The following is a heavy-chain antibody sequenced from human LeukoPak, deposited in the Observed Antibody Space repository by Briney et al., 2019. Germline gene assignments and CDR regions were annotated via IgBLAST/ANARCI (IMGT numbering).Heavy chain of an antibody. Sequence: SGGSLRLSCAASGFTFSNAWMSWVRQAPGKGLEWVSYISSSSSSIYYADSVRGRVTISRDNAKNSLYLQMDSLRDEDTAVYYCARDSGGSSGWYYFDYWGQGTLVTVSS. V-gene: IGHV3-48*02. J-gene: IGHJ4*02. CDR1: GFTFSNAW. D-gene: IGHD6-13*01. CDR3: ARDSGGSSGWYYFDY. CDR2: ISSSSSSI.